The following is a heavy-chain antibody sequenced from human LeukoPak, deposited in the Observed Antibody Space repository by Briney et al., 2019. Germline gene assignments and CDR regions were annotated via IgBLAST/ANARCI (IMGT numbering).Heavy chain of an antibody. Sequence: GGLRLSCAASGFTFSSYAMQWVRQAPGKGVEDVSAISSKGGSTYYENSVKGRFTISRDNSKNTLYLQMGSLRADDRAVYYCARGRVTGYFPNYYYYGMDVWRQGTTVTVSS. V-gene: IGHV3-64*01. CDR1: GFTFSSYA. D-gene: IGHD3-9*01. J-gene: IGHJ6*02. CDR3: ARGRVTGYFPNYYYYGMDV. CDR2: ISSKGGST.